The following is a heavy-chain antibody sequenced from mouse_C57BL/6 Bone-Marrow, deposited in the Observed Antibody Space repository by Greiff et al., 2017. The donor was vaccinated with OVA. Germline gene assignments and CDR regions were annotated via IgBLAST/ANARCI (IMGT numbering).Heavy chain of an antibody. Sequence: QVQLQQSGPELARPGASVKLSCKASGYTFTSYGISWVKQRTGQGLEWIGEIYPRSGNTYYNEKFKGKATLTADKSSSTAYMELRSLTSEDSAVYFCARSTYYSNPDYWGQGTTLTVSS. CDR2: IYPRSGNT. CDR3: ARSTYYSNPDY. J-gene: IGHJ2*01. V-gene: IGHV1-81*01. D-gene: IGHD2-5*01. CDR1: GYTFTSYG.